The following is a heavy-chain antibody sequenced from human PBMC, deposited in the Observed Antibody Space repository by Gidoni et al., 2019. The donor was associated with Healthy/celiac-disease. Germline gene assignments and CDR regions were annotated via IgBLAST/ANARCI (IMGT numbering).Heavy chain of an antibody. CDR2: ISGSGGST. CDR1: GFTFSIYA. D-gene: IGHD5-18*01. CDR3: ANLPGFDVAMVSSRLYYYYGMDV. Sequence: EVQLLESGGGLVQPGGSLRLSCAASGFTFSIYAMSWVRQAPGKGLEWVSAISGSGGSTYYADSVKGRFTISRDNSKNTLYLQMNSLRAEDTAVYYCANLPGFDVAMVSSRLYYYYGMDVWGQGTTVTVSS. V-gene: IGHV3-23*01. J-gene: IGHJ6*02.